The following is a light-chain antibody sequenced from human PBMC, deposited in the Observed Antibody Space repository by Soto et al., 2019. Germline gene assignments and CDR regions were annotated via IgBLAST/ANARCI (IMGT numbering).Light chain of an antibody. CDR2: WAS. V-gene: IGKV4-1*01. CDR1: QSILYSSNNKNY. Sequence: DIVMTQSPDSLAVSLGERATINCKSSQSILYSSNNKNYLAWYQQTPGQPPKLLIYWASTRESGVPDRFSGSGSETDFTLTISSLQAEDVAVYYCQQYINTPPTFCGGTKVEIK. CDR3: QQYINTPPT. J-gene: IGKJ4*01.